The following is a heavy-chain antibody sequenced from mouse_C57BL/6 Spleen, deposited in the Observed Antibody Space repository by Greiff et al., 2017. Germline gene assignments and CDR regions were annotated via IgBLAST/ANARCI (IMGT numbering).Heavy chain of an antibody. CDR3: ARGKGSGSRAWFAY. V-gene: IGHV1-55*01. Sequence: VQLQQSGAELVKPGASVKMSCKASGYTFTSYWITWVKQRPGQGLEWIGDIYPGSGSTNYNEKFKSKATLTVDTSSSTAYMQLSSLTSEDSAVYYCARGKGSGSRAWFAYRGQETLVTVSA. CDR1: GYTFTSYW. J-gene: IGHJ3*01. D-gene: IGHD1-1*01. CDR2: IYPGSGST.